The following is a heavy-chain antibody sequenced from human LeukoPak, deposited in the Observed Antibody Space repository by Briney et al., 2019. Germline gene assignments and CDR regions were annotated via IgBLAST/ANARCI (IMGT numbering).Heavy chain of an antibody. CDR1: GFTFSSYE. J-gene: IGHJ5*02. V-gene: IGHV3-48*03. CDR2: ISSSGNTI. D-gene: IGHD3-10*01. CDR3: TRDLDGSGSYNWFDP. Sequence: GGSLRLSCTASGFTFSSYEMNWVRQASGKGLEWVSYISSSGNTIYYADSVKGRFTISRDNAKHSLYLQMNSLRAEDTAVYYCTRDLDGSGSYNWFDPWGQGTLVTVSS.